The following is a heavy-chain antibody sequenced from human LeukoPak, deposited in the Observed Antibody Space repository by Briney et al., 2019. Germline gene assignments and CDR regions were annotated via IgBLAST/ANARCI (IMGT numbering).Heavy chain of an antibody. V-gene: IGHV5-51*01. Sequence: GESLKISCKGSGYTFSSYWIAWVRQMPGKGLEWMGIIYPGDSDTRYSPSFQGQVTFSADKSISTAYLQWSSLKASDTAIYYCAGLYSTNPLVLFFGLDVWGQGATVIVSS. CDR1: GYTFSSYW. CDR3: AGLYSTNPLVLFFGLDV. J-gene: IGHJ6*02. CDR2: IYPGDSDT. D-gene: IGHD2-8*01.